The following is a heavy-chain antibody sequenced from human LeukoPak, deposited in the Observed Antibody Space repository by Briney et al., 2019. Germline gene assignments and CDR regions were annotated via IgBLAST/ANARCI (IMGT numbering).Heavy chain of an antibody. J-gene: IGHJ4*02. D-gene: IGHD5-18*01. Sequence: RGSRRLSCAASGFTFSTYIMNWVSQAPGKGLEWVSTITSTSAYIYYADSVKGRFTISRDNAKNSLSLQMNSLRAEDTAVYYCVRGYIYAYAFDYWGQGTLVSASS. CDR2: ITSTSAYI. CDR3: VRGYIYAYAFDY. V-gene: IGHV3-21*01. CDR1: GFTFSTYI.